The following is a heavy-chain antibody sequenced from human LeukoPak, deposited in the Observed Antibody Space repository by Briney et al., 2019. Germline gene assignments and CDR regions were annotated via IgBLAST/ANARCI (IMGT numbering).Heavy chain of an antibody. CDR3: ASRSARYCGGDCYVDY. D-gene: IGHD2-21*02. CDR1: GGTFSSYA. Sequence: GASVKVSCKASGGTFSSYAISWVRQAPGQGLEWMGGIIPIFGTANYAQKFQGRVTITTDESTSTAYMELSSLRSEDTAVYYYASRSARYCGGDCYVDYWGQGTLVTVSS. CDR2: IIPIFGTA. V-gene: IGHV1-69*05. J-gene: IGHJ4*02.